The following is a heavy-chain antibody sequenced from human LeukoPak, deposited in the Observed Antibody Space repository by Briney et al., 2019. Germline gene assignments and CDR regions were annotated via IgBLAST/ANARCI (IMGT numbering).Heavy chain of an antibody. J-gene: IGHJ4*02. CDR2: ISDYTGNT. CDR1: GYIFTSYG. V-gene: IGHV1-18*01. CDR3: ARVAYDNLSRLDH. D-gene: IGHD3-22*01. Sequence: GASVKVSCKASGYIFTSYGVNWVRQAPGQGLEWMGWISDYTGNTNYAQKLQGRVTMTTDTSTSTAYMELSSLRSDDTAVYYCARVAYDNLSRLDHWGQGTLVSVSS.